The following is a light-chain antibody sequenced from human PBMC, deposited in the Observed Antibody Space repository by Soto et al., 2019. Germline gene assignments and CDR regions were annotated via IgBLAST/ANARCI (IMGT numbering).Light chain of an antibody. CDR3: EQHSNGPIK. V-gene: IGKV1-39*01. J-gene: IGKJ5*01. CDR2: SAS. Sequence: DIQMTQSPSSLSASDVDRVTITCHASQSIAGYLSWYQQKPGKAPKFLMYSASTLQRGVPSRFGGSGYWTNGTLTITGMVSVDFATFYCEQHSNGPIKFGQGTRLEIK. CDR1: QSIAGY.